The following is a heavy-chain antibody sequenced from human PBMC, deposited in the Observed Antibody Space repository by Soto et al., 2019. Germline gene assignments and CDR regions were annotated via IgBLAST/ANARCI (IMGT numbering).Heavy chain of an antibody. CDR2: MNPNSGNT. V-gene: IGHV1-8*01. Sequence: QVQLVQSGAEVKKPGASVKVSCKASGYTFTSYDINWVRQATGQGLEWMGWMNPNSGNTAYAQKFQGRVTPTRNASISTAYMERSSLRSEDTAVSYCASEREGSGFDPWGQGTLVTVSS. CDR3: ASEREGSGFDP. J-gene: IGHJ5*02. CDR1: GYTFTSYD. D-gene: IGHD1-26*01.